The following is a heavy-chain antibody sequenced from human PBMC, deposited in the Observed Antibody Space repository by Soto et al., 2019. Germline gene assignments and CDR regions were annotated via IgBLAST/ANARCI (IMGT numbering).Heavy chain of an antibody. CDR2: INHSGST. CDR3: ARAPAFGY. Sequence: QVQLQQWGAGLLKPSATLSLTCAVYGGSFSGYYWSWIRQPPGKGLEWIGEINHSGSTNYNPSLKSRVTISVDTSKNQFSLKLSSVTAADTAVYYCARAPAFGYWGQGTLVTVSS. V-gene: IGHV4-34*01. J-gene: IGHJ4*02. CDR1: GGSFSGYY.